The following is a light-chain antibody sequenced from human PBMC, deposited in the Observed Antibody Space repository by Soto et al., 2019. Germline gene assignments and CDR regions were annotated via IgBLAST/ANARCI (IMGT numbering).Light chain of an antibody. CDR3: AAWDDSLSGTYV. CDR2: RNN. Sequence: QSVLTQPPSASGTPGQRVTISCSGSSSNIGSNYVYWYQQLPGTAPKLLIYRNNQRPSGVPDRFSGSKSGPSASLAISGLRSEDEADYYCAAWDDSLSGTYVFGTGTKLTV. CDR1: SSNIGSNY. J-gene: IGLJ1*01. V-gene: IGLV1-47*01.